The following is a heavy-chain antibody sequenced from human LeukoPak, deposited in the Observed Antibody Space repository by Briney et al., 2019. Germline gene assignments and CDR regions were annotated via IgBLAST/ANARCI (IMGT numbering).Heavy chain of an antibody. J-gene: IGHJ5*02. CDR1: GGTFSCYA. D-gene: IGHD6-6*01. CDR2: IIPIFGTA. Sequence: GASVKVSCKASGGTFSCYAISWVRQAPRQGLEWMGGIIPIFGTANYAQKFQGRVTITTDESTSTAYMELSSLRSEDTAVYYCARDWIEYSSSSGGFDPWGQGTLVTVSS. V-gene: IGHV1-69*05. CDR3: ARDWIEYSSSSGGFDP.